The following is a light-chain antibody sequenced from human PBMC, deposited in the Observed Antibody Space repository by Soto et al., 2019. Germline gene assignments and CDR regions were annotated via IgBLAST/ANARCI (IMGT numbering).Light chain of an antibody. V-gene: IGKV1-5*03. CDR2: KAS. Sequence: DIQMTQSPSTLSASVGDRVTITCRASQSVDRWLAWYQQRPGKAPKALIYKASNLESGVPSRFSGSGSGTEFTLTITSLQPGDIATYYCQPYTTLVTFGQGIMVEMK. CDR1: QSVDRW. J-gene: IGKJ1*01. CDR3: QPYTTLVT.